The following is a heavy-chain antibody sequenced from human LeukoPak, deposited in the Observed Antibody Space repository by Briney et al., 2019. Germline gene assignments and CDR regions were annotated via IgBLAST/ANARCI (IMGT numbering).Heavy chain of an antibody. CDR2: IYSGGST. J-gene: IGHJ4*02. CDR1: GFAVSSNY. CDR3: ASDRVIRDY. V-gene: IGHV3-53*01. D-gene: IGHD2/OR15-2a*01. Sequence: AGSLRLSCAASGFAVSSNYMSWVRQAPGKGLEWVSVIYSGGSTYYADSVKGRFTISRGNSKNTLYLQMNSLRAEDTAVYYCASDRVIRDYWGQGTLVTVSS.